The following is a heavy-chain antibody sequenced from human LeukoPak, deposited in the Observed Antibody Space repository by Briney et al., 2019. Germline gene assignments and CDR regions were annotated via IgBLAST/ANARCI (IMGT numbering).Heavy chain of an antibody. CDR2: IYPGDSDT. CDR1: GYSFTSYW. V-gene: IGHV5-51*01. J-gene: IGHJ3*02. CDR3: ARLSTMIVVVTGGDAFDI. Sequence: GESLKISCKGSGYSFTSYWIGWARQMPGKGLEWMGIIYPGDSDTRYSPSFQGQVTISADKSISTAYLQWSSLKASDTAMYYCARLSTMIVVVTGGDAFDIWGQGTMVTVSS. D-gene: IGHD3-22*01.